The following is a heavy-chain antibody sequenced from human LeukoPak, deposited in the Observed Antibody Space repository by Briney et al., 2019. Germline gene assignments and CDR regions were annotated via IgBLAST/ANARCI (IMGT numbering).Heavy chain of an antibody. CDR1: RFTFSRYS. Sequence: GGSLRLSCAASRFTFSRYSMNWVRQAPGKGLEWVANIKEDGSEKYYVDSVKGRFTISRDNAKNSLYLQMNSLRAEDTAVYYCATQFWWAAVAGKVLDYWGQGTLVTVSS. D-gene: IGHD6-19*01. CDR2: IKEDGSEK. J-gene: IGHJ4*02. V-gene: IGHV3-7*05. CDR3: ATQFWWAAVAGKVLDY.